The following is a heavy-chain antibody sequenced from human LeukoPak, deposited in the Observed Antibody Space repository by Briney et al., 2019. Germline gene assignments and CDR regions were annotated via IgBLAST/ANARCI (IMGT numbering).Heavy chain of an antibody. CDR2: ISRKSGSI. CDR1: GFTFDEHA. D-gene: IGHD2-2*01. J-gene: IGHJ4*02. V-gene: IGHV3-9*01. CDR3: TRASGYCSSTSCPPDY. Sequence: GRSLRLSCAASGFTFDEHAMHWVRQVPGKGLEWVSAISRKSGSIGYADSVKGRFTISRDNAKNSLFLQMNSLRVEDTAFYYCTRASGYCSSTSCPPDYWGQGTLVTVSS.